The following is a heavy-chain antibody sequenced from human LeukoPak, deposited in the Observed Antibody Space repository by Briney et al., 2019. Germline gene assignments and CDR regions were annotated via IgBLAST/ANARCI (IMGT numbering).Heavy chain of an antibody. CDR3: ARRRIVGSTDDAFDI. Sequence: GGSLRLSCAASGFTFSSYSFNWVRQTPGKGLEWVSSISSNSSYIYSADSVEGRFTISRDNSNNTLYLQMNTLGADDTAIYYCARRRIVGSTDDAFDIWGQGTMVTLSS. CDR1: GFTFSSYS. CDR2: ISSNSSYI. J-gene: IGHJ3*02. V-gene: IGHV3-21*01. D-gene: IGHD1-26*01.